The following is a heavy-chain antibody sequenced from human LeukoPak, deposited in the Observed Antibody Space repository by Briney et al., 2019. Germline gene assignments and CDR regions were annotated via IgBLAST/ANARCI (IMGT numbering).Heavy chain of an antibody. D-gene: IGHD4-17*01. CDR3: VRFQAADDYGDYGAYYYYGMDV. V-gene: IGHV1-8*01. J-gene: IGHJ6*02. CDR2: MNPNSGNT. Sequence: ASVKVSCKASGYTFTSYDINWVRQATGQGLEWMGWMNPNSGNTGYAQKFQGRVTMTKNTSISTAYMELSSLRSEDTAVYYCVRFQAADDYGDYGAYYYYGMDVWGQGTTVTVSS. CDR1: GYTFTSYD.